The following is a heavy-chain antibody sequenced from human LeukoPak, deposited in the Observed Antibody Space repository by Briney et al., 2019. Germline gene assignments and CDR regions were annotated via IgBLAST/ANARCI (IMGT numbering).Heavy chain of an antibody. J-gene: IGHJ3*02. V-gene: IGHV4-39*06. D-gene: IGHD3-22*01. CDR3: ARQFITYYYDSSGYYALAAFDI. CDR2: IYSGST. Sequence: SETLSLTCTVSGGSISNYYWGWIRQPPGEGLEGIGSIYSGSTYYNSSLQSRVTISVHMSNNQFALKLSSVTAADTAVYYCARQFITYYYDSSGYYALAAFDIWGQGTMVTVSS. CDR1: GGSISNYY.